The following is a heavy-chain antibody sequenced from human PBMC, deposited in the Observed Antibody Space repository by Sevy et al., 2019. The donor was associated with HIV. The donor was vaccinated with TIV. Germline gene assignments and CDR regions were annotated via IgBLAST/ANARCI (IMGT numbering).Heavy chain of an antibody. CDR1: GFTFSSYW. V-gene: IGHV3-7*03. J-gene: IGHJ2*01. CDR2: IKQDGSEK. Sequence: GGSLRLSCAASGFTFSSYWMSWVRQAPGKGLEWVANIKQDGSEKYYVNSVKGRLTISRDNAKNSLYLQMNSLRAEDTAVYYCARVEMATNWYFDLWGRGTLVTVSS. CDR3: ARVEMATNWYFDL.